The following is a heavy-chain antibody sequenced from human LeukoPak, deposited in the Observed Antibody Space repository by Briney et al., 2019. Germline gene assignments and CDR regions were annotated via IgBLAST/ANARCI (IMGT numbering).Heavy chain of an antibody. J-gene: IGHJ5*02. CDR3: ARDTTYYDFRSGYPKYNRFDP. V-gene: IGHV1-2*02. Sequence: GASVKVSCKASGYTFTGYYMHWVRQAPGQGLEWMGWINPNSGGTNYAQKFQGRVAMTRDTSISTAYMELSRLRSDDTAVYYCARDTTYYDFRSGYPKYNRFDPWGQGTLVTVSS. D-gene: IGHD3-3*01. CDR2: INPNSGGT. CDR1: GYTFTGYY.